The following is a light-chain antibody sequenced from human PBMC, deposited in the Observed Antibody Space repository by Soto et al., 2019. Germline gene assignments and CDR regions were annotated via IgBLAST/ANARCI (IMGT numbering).Light chain of an antibody. J-gene: IGLJ2*01. CDR2: EVI. V-gene: IGLV2-14*01. Sequence: QSALTQSASVSGCPGQSITIPCTGTSSDVGGYDYVSWYQQHPGKVPKLIIYEVIKRPSGVSHRFSGSKSGNTASLTISGLQTEDEADYYCSSYTTSSALVFGGGTKVTVL. CDR1: SSDVGGYDY. CDR3: SSYTTSSALV.